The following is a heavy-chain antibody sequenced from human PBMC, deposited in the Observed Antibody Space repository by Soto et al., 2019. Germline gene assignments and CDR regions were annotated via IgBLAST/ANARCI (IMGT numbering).Heavy chain of an antibody. V-gene: IGHV4-4*02. CDR2: IYHSGST. Sequence: TLSLTCAVSGGSISSSNWWSWVRQPPGKGLEWIGEIYHSGSTNYNPSLKSRVTISVDKSKNQFSLKLSSVTAADTAVYYCARKQLRWGYYYYGMDVWGQGTTVTVSS. D-gene: IGHD6-13*01. J-gene: IGHJ6*02. CDR1: GGSISSSNW. CDR3: ARKQLRWGYYYYGMDV.